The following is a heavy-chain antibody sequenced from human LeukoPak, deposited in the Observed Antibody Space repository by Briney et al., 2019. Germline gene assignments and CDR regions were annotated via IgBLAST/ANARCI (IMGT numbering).Heavy chain of an antibody. D-gene: IGHD3-22*01. V-gene: IGHV3-23*01. CDR2: ISGSGGST. J-gene: IGHJ3*02. Sequence: GGSLRLSRAASGFTFSSYAMSWVRQAPGKGLEWVSAISGSGGSTYYADSVKGRFTISRDNSKNTLYLQMNSLRAEDTAVYYCAKDRNYYDRGGAFDIWGQGTMVTVSS. CDR1: GFTFSSYA. CDR3: AKDRNYYDRGGAFDI.